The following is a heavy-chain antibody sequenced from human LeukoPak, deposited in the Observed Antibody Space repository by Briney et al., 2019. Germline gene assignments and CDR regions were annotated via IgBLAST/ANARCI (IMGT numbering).Heavy chain of an antibody. CDR3: ASRWSSREYYYYGMDV. J-gene: IGHJ6*02. V-gene: IGHV3-30*04. Sequence: PGGSLRLSCAASGFTFSSYAMHWVRQAPGKGLEWVAVISYDGSNKYYADSVKGRFTISRDNSKNTLYLQMNSLRAEDTAVYYCASRWSSREYYYYGMDVWGQGTTVTVSS. CDR2: ISYDGSNK. CDR1: GFTFSSYA. D-gene: IGHD4-23*01.